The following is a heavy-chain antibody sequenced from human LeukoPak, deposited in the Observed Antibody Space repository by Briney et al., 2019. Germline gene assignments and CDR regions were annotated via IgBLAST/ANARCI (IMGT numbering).Heavy chain of an antibody. CDR3: ARLKEQWLRFNYYYYMDV. J-gene: IGHJ6*03. CDR2: INPNSGGT. D-gene: IGHD5-12*01. V-gene: IGHV1-2*02. CDR1: GYTFTGYY. Sequence: ASVKVSCKASGYTFTGYYMHRVRQAPGQGLEWMGWINPNSGGTNYAQKFQGRVTMTRDTSISTAYMELSRLRSDDTAVYYCARLKEQWLRFNYYYYMDVWGKGTTVTVSS.